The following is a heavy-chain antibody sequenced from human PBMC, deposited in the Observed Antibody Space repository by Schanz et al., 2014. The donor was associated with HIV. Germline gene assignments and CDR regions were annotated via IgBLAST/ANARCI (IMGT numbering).Heavy chain of an antibody. J-gene: IGHJ5*02. CDR1: GGSISSGDYY. V-gene: IGHV4-30-4*01. D-gene: IGHD3-3*01. CDR3: ARVLLDGDFWSGYTPNRFDA. Sequence: QVQLQESGPGLVRPSQTLSLTCTVSGGSISSGDYYWSWIRQPPGKGLEWMGYIYYSGSTYYKSSLKSRIIISVDPSKNQFSLKLSSVTAADTGVYYCARVLLDGDFWSGYTPNRFDAWGQGTLVTVSS. CDR2: IYYSGST.